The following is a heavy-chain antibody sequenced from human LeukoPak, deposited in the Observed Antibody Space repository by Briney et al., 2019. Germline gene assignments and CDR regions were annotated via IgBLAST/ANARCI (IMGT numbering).Heavy chain of an antibody. V-gene: IGHV3-23*01. J-gene: IGHJ3*01. Sequence: PGGSLRLSCTAAGFAFSNYAMSWVRQAPGKGPEWVATVRNSDGPTHYVDSVKGRFTISRDNSRNTLYLQMNSLRAEDTALYYCAKDDDCSGDFRCYSGGAFDLWGQGTMVTVSS. CDR3: AKDDDCSGDFRCYSGGAFDL. CDR1: GFAFSNYA. CDR2: VRNSDGPT. D-gene: IGHD2-15*01.